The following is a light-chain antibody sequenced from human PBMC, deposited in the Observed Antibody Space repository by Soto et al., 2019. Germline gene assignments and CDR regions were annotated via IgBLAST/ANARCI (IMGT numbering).Light chain of an antibody. Sequence: EIVLTQSPDTLSLSPGERATLSCRASQSVRSSLAWYQQKPGQAPRLLIYDASNRATGIPARFSGSGSGTDFPLTISRLEPEDFADYYCQHRSNWPPEVTFGPGTKVDIK. V-gene: IGKV3-11*01. CDR3: QHRSNWPPEVT. CDR1: QSVRSS. J-gene: IGKJ3*01. CDR2: DAS.